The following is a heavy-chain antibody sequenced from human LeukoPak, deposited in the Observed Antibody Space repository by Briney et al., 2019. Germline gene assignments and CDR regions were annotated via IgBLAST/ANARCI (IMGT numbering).Heavy chain of an antibody. J-gene: IGHJ4*02. V-gene: IGHV3-30*03. CDR2: ISYDGSNK. CDR1: GFTFSSYG. CDR3: ATLDPAAIADY. Sequence: PGGSLRLSCAASGFTFSSYGMHWVRQAPGKGLEWVAVISYDGSNKYYADSVKGRFTISRDNSKNTLYLQMNSLRAEDTAVYYCATLDPAAIADYWGQGTLVTVSS. D-gene: IGHD2-2*01.